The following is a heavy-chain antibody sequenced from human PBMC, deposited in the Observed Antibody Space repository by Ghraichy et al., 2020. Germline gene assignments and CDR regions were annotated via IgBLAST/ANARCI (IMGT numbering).Heavy chain of an antibody. CDR1: GFSLNSSGMS. CDR3: ARRRRRILGYFDF. J-gene: IGHJ2*01. CDR2: IDLDDDK. V-gene: IGHV2-70*11. D-gene: IGHD1-26*01. Sequence: SGPTLVKPTQTLTLTCTFSGFSLNSSGMSVSWIRQPPGKALEWLARIDLDDDKYYTTSLMPRLTISKDTSKNQVVLIMTNMDPVDTATYYCARRRRRILGYFDFWGRGTLVTVSS.